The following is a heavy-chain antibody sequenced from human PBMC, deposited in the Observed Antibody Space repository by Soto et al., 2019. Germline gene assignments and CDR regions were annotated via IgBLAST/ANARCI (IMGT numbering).Heavy chain of an antibody. J-gene: IGHJ3*02. D-gene: IGHD5-12*01. CDR3: ARGEAWTDEAFDI. CDR1: GFTVSNYG. Sequence: QVQLVESGGGVVQPGQSLRLSCAASGFTVSNYGMHWVRQAPGKGLEWVAVIWKDGNNKYYRDSVKGRFTIYRDNSNNTLELKMSSLRGEDTAVYSCARGEAWTDEAFDIWGQGTMVTVSS. V-gene: IGHV3-33*01. CDR2: IWKDGNNK.